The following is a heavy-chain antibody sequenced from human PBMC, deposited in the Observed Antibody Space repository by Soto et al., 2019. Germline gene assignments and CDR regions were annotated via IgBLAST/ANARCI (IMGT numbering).Heavy chain of an antibody. CDR1: GFTFNDYT. D-gene: IGHD6-19*01. CDR3: VKGLNIDYNSAWFYFDY. V-gene: IGHV3-9*01. CDR2: ISWSGNDL. J-gene: IGHJ4*02. Sequence: GGSLRLSCAASGFTFNDYTMHWVRQTPGKGLKWVASISWSGNDLDYRDNVEGRFTIYRDNAKNSLFLQMYSLRVEDTALYYFVKGLNIDYNSAWFYFDYWGQGTVVTVSS.